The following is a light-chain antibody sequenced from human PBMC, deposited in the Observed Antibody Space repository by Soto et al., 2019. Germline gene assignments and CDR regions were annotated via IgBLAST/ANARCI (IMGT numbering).Light chain of an antibody. CDR1: QSVTITN. V-gene: IGKV3-20*01. CDR3: QQYDSSSRA. CDR2: GAS. J-gene: IGKJ1*01. Sequence: EIVLTQSPGTLSLSPGERATLSCRATQSVTITNLAWYQQKPGQPPRLLIYGASSRATGIPDRFSGSGSGTDFTLTISRLEPEDFAVYYCQQYDSSSRAFGQGTKVDIK.